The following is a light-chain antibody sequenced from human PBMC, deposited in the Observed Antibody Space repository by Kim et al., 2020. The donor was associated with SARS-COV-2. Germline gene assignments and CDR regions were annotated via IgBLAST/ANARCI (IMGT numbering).Light chain of an antibody. J-gene: IGKJ2*01. CDR2: DAS. V-gene: IGKV3D-20*01. CDR1: QSVSSGN. Sequence: EIVLTQSPVTLSLSPGETAILSCGASQSVSSGNLAWYQHKPGLAPRLFIYDASIRAPGIPDRFSVSGSGTHFTHSIIRLEPEDFAVYYCQQFGGSRMYAFGQGTKREI. CDR3: QQFGGSRMYA.